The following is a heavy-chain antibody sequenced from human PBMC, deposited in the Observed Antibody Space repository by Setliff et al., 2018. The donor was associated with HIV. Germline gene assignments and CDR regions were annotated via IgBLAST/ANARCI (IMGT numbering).Heavy chain of an antibody. Sequence: PSETLSLTCTVSGGSISSGSYYWSWIRQPAGKGLEWIGRIYPRGSTNYNPSLKSRVTISVDTSKNQFSLKLSSVTAADTAVYYCARNPCSGGSCPDAFDIWGQGTMVTVSS. V-gene: IGHV4-61*02. J-gene: IGHJ3*02. CDR3: ARNPCSGGSCPDAFDI. CDR1: GGSISSGSYY. CDR2: IYPRGST. D-gene: IGHD2-15*01.